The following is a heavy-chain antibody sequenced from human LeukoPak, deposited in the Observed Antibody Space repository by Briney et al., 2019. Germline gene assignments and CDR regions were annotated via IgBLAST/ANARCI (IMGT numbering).Heavy chain of an antibody. CDR3: AQLIGYCSGGSCYRGLLFDY. J-gene: IGHJ4*02. D-gene: IGHD2-15*01. CDR2: IYWDDDK. Sequence: SGPTLVNPTQTLTLTCTFSGFSLSTSGVGVGWIRQPPGKALEWLALIYWDDDKRYSPSLKSRLTITKDTSKNQVVLTMTNMDPVDTATYYCAQLIGYCSGGSCYRGLLFDYWGQGTLVTVSS. V-gene: IGHV2-5*02. CDR1: GFSLSTSGVG.